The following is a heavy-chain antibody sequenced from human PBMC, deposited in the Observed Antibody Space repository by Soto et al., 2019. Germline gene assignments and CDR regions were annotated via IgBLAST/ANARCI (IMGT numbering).Heavy chain of an antibody. J-gene: IGHJ3*01. CDR3: TRDGEPL. CDR1: GFTFSTYT. CDR2: ISTSGDAT. Sequence: EVQLVESGGGLVKPGGSLRLSCAASGFTFSTYTLNWVRQAPGKGLEWVSSISTSGDATYYEDSVRGRFTISRDNAGAALYLQMDSLRVEDTAMYYCTRDGEPLWGQGTMVRVSS. D-gene: IGHD3-3*01. V-gene: IGHV3-21*01.